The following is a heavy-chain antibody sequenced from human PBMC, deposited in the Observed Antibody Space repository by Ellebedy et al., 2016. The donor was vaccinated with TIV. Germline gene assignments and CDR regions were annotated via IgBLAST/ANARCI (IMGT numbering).Heavy chain of an antibody. D-gene: IGHD2-15*01. CDR1: GGSVRSGSYY. V-gene: IGHV4-61*01. Sequence: MPSETLSLTCTVSGGSVRSGSYYWSWIRQPPGKELEWIGYIYDSGSTNHNPSLKRRVTISVDTSKNQFSLKLSSVTAADTAVYYCARAAQPNCSGGSCYRIDYWGQGTLVTVSS. J-gene: IGHJ4*02. CDR2: IYDSGST. CDR3: ARAAQPNCSGGSCYRIDY.